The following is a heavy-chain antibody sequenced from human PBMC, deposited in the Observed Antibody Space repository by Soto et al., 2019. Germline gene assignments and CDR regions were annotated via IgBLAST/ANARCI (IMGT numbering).Heavy chain of an antibody. Sequence: QVQLVESGGGVVQPGRSLRLSCAASGFTFNNYAMHWVRQAPGKGLEWVALISYDGSNKYYADSVKGRFTISRDNSTNTLYLQMNSLRAEDTAVYYCARDPLWGTAMVLWYFDLWGRGTLVTVSS. CDR2: ISYDGSNK. CDR1: GFTFNNYA. V-gene: IGHV3-30-3*01. J-gene: IGHJ2*01. D-gene: IGHD5-18*01. CDR3: ARDPLWGTAMVLWYFDL.